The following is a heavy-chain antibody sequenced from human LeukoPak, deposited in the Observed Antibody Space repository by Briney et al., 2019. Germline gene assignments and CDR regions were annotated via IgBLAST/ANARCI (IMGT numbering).Heavy chain of an antibody. D-gene: IGHD2-15*01. CDR3: ARSPRRVAQIYLDY. CDR2: IDTSDSYT. CDR1: GYIFPNYW. V-gene: IGHV5-10-1*01. Sequence: GESLKISCTGSGYIFPNYWISWVRQMPGKGLEWMGKIDTSDSYTNYSPSFQGHFTFSADKSITTAYLQWSSLQASDTAIYYCARSPRRVAQIYLDYWGQGTLVTVSS. J-gene: IGHJ4*02.